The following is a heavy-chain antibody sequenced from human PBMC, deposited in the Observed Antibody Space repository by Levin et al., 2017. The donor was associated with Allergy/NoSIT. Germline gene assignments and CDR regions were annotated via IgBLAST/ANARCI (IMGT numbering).Heavy chain of an antibody. Sequence: ASVKVSCKASGGTFSSYAISWVRQAPGQGLEWMGGIIPIFGTANYAQKFQGRVTITADESTSTAYMELSSLRSEDTAVYYCARVEAYGGNRFDYWGQGTLVTVSS. CDR1: GGTFSSYA. J-gene: IGHJ4*02. V-gene: IGHV1-69*13. CDR3: ARVEAYGGNRFDY. CDR2: IIPIFGTA. D-gene: IGHD4-23*01.